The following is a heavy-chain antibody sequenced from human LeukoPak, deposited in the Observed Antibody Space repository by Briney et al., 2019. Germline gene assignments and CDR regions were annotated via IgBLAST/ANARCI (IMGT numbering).Heavy chain of an antibody. CDR2: ICYSGST. V-gene: IGHV4-39*01. J-gene: IGHJ4*02. CDR1: GRSISSSSYY. D-gene: IGHD3-22*01. Sequence: SETLSLTCTVSGRSISSSSYYWGWIRQPPGKGLEWIGSICYSGSTYYNPSLKSRVTISVDTSKNQFSLKLSSVTAADTAVYYCARQGLPNYYDSSGYLGYWGQGTLVTVSS. CDR3: ARQGLPNYYDSSGYLGY.